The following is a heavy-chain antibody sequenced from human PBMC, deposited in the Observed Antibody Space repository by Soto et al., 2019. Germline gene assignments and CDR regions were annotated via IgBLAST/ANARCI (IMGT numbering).Heavy chain of an antibody. D-gene: IGHD1-26*01. V-gene: IGHV3-53*04. CDR3: ARDGMRIVGATGAFDI. CDR2: IYSGGST. Sequence: GGSLRLSCVASGFTVSSNYMSWVRQAPGKGLEWVSVIYSGGSTYYADSVKGRFTISRHNSKNTLYLQMNSLRAEDTAVYYCARDGMRIVGATGAFDIWGQGTMVTVSS. J-gene: IGHJ3*02. CDR1: GFTVSSNY.